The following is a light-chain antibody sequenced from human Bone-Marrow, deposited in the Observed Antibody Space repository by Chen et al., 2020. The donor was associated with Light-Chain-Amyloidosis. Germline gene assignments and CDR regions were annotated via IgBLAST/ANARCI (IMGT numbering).Light chain of an antibody. CDR3: QQSYSTRWT. CDR2: AAS. J-gene: IGKJ1*01. Sequence: DIQMTQSPSSLSASVGDRVTITCRASQSISSYLNWYQQKPGKAPKLLIYAASSLQSGVPSRFSGSGSWTDFTLTISRLQPEDFATYYCQQSYSTRWTFGQGTKVEIK. V-gene: IGKV1-39*01. CDR1: QSISSY.